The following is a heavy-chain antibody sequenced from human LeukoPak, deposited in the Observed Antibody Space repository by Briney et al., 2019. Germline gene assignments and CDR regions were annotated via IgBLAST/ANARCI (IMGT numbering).Heavy chain of an antibody. V-gene: IGHV4-59*08. J-gene: IGHJ6*01. Sequence: SETLSLTCTVSGGSISSYYWSWIRQPPGKGLEWIGYMYYSGSTNYNPSLKSRVTMSVDTSNNQFSLKLSSVTAADTAVYYCAGMSSSYPNYYHGMDVWGQGTTVTVSS. CDR3: AGMSSSYPNYYHGMDV. D-gene: IGHD2-15*01. CDR1: GGSISSYY. CDR2: MYYSGST.